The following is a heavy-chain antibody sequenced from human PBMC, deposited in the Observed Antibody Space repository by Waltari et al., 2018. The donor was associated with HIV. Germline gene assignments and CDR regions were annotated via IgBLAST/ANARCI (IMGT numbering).Heavy chain of an antibody. D-gene: IGHD3-22*01. Sequence: QVQLQESGPGLVKPSQTLSLTCTVSGGSFSSGSSYWSWIRQPAGKGLEWIGRIYTSGSTNYNPSLKSRVTISVDTSKNQFSLKLSSVTAADTAVYYCAADSSGYLDASDIWGQGTMVTVSS. CDR2: IYTSGST. CDR1: GGSFSSGSSY. CDR3: AADSSGYLDASDI. J-gene: IGHJ3*02. V-gene: IGHV4-61*02.